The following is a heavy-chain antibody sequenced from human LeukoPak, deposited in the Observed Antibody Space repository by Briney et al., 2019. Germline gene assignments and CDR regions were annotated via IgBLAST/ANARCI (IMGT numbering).Heavy chain of an antibody. CDR2: IYSAGNT. CDR3: ARGDVGVLMIYYYYYMDV. CDR1: GFSVSTNY. D-gene: IGHD1-26*01. Sequence: PGGSLRLSCAASGFSVSTNYMSWVRQAPGKGLEWVSLIYSAGNTNYADSVKGRFTISRDNSKNTLYLQMNSLGVEDTAVYYCARGDVGVLMIYYYYYMDVWGKGTTVTVSS. V-gene: IGHV3-53*01. J-gene: IGHJ6*03.